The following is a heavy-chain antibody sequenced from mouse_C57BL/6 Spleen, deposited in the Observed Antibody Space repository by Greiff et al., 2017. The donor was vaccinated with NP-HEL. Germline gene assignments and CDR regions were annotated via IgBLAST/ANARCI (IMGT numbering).Heavy chain of an antibody. D-gene: IGHD2-4*01. Sequence: EVKLQESGGGLVKPGGSLKLSCAASGFTFSDYGMHWVRQAPEKGLEWVAYISSGSSTIYYADTVKGRFTISRDNAKNTLFLQMTSLRSEDTAMYYCARQGYYDYEDYAMDYWGQGTSVTVSS. CDR1: GFTFSDYG. CDR3: ARQGYYDYEDYAMDY. J-gene: IGHJ4*01. CDR2: ISSGSSTI. V-gene: IGHV5-17*01.